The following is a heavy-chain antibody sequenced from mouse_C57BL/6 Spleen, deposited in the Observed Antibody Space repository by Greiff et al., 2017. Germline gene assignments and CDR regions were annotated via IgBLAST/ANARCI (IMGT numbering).Heavy chain of an antibody. CDR1: GYTFTSYW. CDR2: IYPGSGST. V-gene: IGHV1-55*01. D-gene: IGHD1-1*01. CDR3: ARGTTGVAHYYALDY. Sequence: QVQLQQPGAELVKPGASVKMSCKASGYTFTSYWITWVKQRPGQGLEWIGDIYPGSGSTNYNEKFKGKATLTVDTSSSTAYMQLSSLTSEDSAVYYCARGTTGVAHYYALDYWGQGTSVTVSS. J-gene: IGHJ4*01.